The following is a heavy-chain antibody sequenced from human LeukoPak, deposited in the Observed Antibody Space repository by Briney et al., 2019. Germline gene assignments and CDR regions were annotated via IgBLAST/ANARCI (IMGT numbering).Heavy chain of an antibody. V-gene: IGHV3-30*02. D-gene: IGHD3-10*01. Sequence: GGSLRLSCAASGFTFSAYAMSWVRQAPGKGLEWLAFIRYDGSDKKYADSVKGRFTISRDNSKNSLYLQMNSLRPDDTAMYYCTKFGATHFFDIWGQGTMVTVSS. CDR2: IRYDGSDK. J-gene: IGHJ3*02. CDR3: TKFGATHFFDI. CDR1: GFTFSAYA.